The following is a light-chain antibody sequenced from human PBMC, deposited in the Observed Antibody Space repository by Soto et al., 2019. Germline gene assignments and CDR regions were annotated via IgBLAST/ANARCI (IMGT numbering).Light chain of an antibody. V-gene: IGKV3-20*01. Sequence: EIVLTQSPGTLSLSPGDRATLSCRASQSVSSTYLAWYQQKPGQAPRLLIYDASSRATGIPDRFSGSGSGTDFTLPISRLEPEDFAVYYCQQYGSSPGLFTFGPGTKGDIK. CDR2: DAS. J-gene: IGKJ3*01. CDR1: QSVSSTY. CDR3: QQYGSSPGLFT.